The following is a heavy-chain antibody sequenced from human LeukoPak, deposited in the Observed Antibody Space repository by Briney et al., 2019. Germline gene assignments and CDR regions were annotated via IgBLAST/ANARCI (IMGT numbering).Heavy chain of an antibody. D-gene: IGHD6-13*01. CDR2: INPNSGNT. CDR1: GYTFTGYY. CDR3: AAAQFGYSSSWPVDY. Sequence: VASVKVSCKASGYTFTGYYMHWVRQAPGQGLEWVGYINPNSGNTNYAQKFQERVTITRDMSTSTAYMELSSLRSEDTAVYYCAAAQFGYSSSWPVDYWGQGTLVTVSS. J-gene: IGHJ4*02. V-gene: IGHV1-2*02.